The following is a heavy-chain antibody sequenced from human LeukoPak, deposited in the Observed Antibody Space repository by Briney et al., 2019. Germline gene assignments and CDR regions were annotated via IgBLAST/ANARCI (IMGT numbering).Heavy chain of an antibody. CDR2: IYYSGST. V-gene: IGHV4-39*01. CDR1: GGSISGTNYF. CDR3: ARRLGVETYFDY. Sequence: SETLSLTSTVSGGSISGTNYFWDWIRQPPGKGLEWIGTIYYSGSTYYTPSLKSRVALSVDTSKNQFSLKLSSVTAADTAVYYCARRLGVETYFDYWGQGTLVTVAS. J-gene: IGHJ4*02. D-gene: IGHD3-10*01.